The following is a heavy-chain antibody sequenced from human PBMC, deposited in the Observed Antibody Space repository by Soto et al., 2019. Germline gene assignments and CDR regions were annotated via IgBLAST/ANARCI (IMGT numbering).Heavy chain of an antibody. CDR2: IYYSGST. CDR3: ARHLGITMIVVAGNWFDP. J-gene: IGHJ5*02. D-gene: IGHD3-22*01. V-gene: IGHV4-39*01. CDR1: GGSISSSSYY. Sequence: XEILSLTCTVSGGSISSSSYYWGWIRQPPGKGLEWIGSIYYSGSTYYNPSLKSRVAISVDTSKNQFSLKLSSVTAADTAVYYCARHLGITMIVVAGNWFDPWGQGTLVTVPS.